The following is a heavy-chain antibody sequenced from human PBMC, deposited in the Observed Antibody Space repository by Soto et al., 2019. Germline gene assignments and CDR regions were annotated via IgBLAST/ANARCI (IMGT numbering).Heavy chain of an antibody. CDR2: ISGSGSST. CDR3: AKGRNNGFDY. V-gene: IGHV3-23*01. CDR1: GFTFSISA. Sequence: GGSLRLSCAASGFTFSISAMSWVRQAPGKGLEWVSLISGSGSSTYYADSVKGHFTISRDNSKNTMYLQMNSLRAEDTAVYYCAKGRNNGFDYWGQGTLVTVSS. J-gene: IGHJ4*02. D-gene: IGHD2-8*01.